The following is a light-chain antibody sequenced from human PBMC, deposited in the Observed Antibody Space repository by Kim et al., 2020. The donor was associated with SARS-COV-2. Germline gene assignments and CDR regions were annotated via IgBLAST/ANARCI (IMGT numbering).Light chain of an antibody. Sequence: DIQMTQSPSSLSASVGDRVTITCRASRGIDTYVNWYQQKPGRAPKLLIYAASSLQSGVPSRFRGSGSGTDFTLTISSLHPEDFATYYCQQSYSSPQWTFGQGTKVDIK. CDR1: RGIDTY. V-gene: IGKV1-39*01. CDR2: AAS. J-gene: IGKJ1*01. CDR3: QQSYSSPQWT.